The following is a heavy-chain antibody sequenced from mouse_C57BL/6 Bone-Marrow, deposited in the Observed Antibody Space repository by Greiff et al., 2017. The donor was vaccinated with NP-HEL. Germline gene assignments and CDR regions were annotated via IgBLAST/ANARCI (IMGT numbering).Heavy chain of an antibody. D-gene: IGHD2-3*01. J-gene: IGHJ2*01. CDR1: GFTFSSYG. V-gene: IGHV5-6*02. Sequence: EVKLEESGGDLVKPGGSLKLSCAASGFTFSSYGMSWVRQTPDKRLEWVATISSGGSYTYYPDSVKGRFTISRDNAKNTLYLQMSSLKSEDTAMYYCARQEMVTSFYYFDYWGQGTTLTVSS. CDR2: ISSGGSYT. CDR3: ARQEMVTSFYYFDY.